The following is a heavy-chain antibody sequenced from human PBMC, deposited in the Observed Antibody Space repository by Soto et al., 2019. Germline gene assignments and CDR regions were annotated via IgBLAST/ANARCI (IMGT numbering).Heavy chain of an antibody. CDR2: IKGDGSER. CDR3: ARDGCTSASCDVYGMDV. D-gene: IGHD2-2*01. V-gene: IGHV3-7*03. CDR1: GFTFSSYW. Sequence: EVQLVESGGGLVQPGGSLRLSCAASGFTFSSYWMSWVRQAPGKGLEWGANIKGDGSERHYVDSVKGRFIISRDNAKNSLFLQMNSLRVEDTAVYYCARDGCTSASCDVYGMDVWGQGTTVTVSS. J-gene: IGHJ6*02.